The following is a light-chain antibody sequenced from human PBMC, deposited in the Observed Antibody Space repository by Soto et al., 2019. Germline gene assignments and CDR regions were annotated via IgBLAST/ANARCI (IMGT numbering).Light chain of an antibody. J-gene: IGKJ4*01. CDR1: QDIDDY. CDR2: DTS. CDR3: QQYHTLVT. Sequence: DIQMTQSPSSLSASLGDRVTITCQASQDIDDYLNWYQLKPGRAPKLLIYDTSHLHTGVPSRFSGAGSGTDFSFTISRLQPEDVATYYCQQYHTLVTFDGGTKVEIK. V-gene: IGKV1-33*01.